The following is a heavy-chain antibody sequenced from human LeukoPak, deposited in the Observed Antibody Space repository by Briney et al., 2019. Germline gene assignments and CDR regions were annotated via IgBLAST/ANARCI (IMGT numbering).Heavy chain of an antibody. D-gene: IGHD6-19*01. CDR2: IYYSGST. CDR1: GGSISSSSYY. V-gene: IGHV4-39*01. CDR3: ARPTQYSSGRRDAFDI. J-gene: IGHJ3*02. Sequence: SETLSLTCTVSGGSISSSSYYWGWIRQPPGKGLAWIGSIYYSGSTYYNPSLKSRVTISVDTSKNQFSLKLSSVTAADTAVYYCARPTQYSSGRRDAFDIWGQGTMVTVSS.